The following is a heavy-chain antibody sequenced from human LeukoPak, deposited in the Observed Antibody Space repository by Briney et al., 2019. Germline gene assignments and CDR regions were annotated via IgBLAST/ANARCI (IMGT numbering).Heavy chain of an antibody. J-gene: IGHJ6*02. CDR2: INHSGST. CDR3: ARDLQWPSSYYYYGMDV. D-gene: IGHD6-19*01. V-gene: IGHV4-34*01. CDR1: GGSFSGYY. Sequence: SETLSLTCAVYGGSFSGYYWSWIRQPPGKGLEWIGEINHSGSTNYNPSLKSRVTISVDTSKNQFSLKLSSVTAADTAVYYCARDLQWPSSYYYYGMDVWGQGTTVTVSS.